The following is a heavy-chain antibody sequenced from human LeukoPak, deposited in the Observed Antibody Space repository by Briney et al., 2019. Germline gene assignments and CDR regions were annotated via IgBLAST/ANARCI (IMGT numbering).Heavy chain of an antibody. D-gene: IGHD3-10*01. J-gene: IGHJ4*02. V-gene: IGHV4-30-4*01. CDR3: ARDYYGSGKRRLDY. CDR2: IYYSGSA. Sequence: QVQLQESGPGLVKTSQTLSLTCTVSGGSISSGDFYWSWVRQPPGEGLEWIGYIYYSGSAFYNPSFKSRISMSVDTSKNQFSLKLSSVTAADTAVYYCARDYYGSGKRRLDYWGQGTLVTVSS. CDR1: GGSISSGDFY.